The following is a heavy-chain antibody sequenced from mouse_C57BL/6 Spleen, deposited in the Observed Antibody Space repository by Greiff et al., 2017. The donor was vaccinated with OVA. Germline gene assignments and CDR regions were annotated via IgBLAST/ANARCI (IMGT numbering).Heavy chain of an antibody. J-gene: IGHJ3*01. V-gene: IGHV1-82*01. CDR3: ARGGFFAY. Sequence: VKLMESGPELVKPGASVKISCKASGYAFSSSWMNWVKQRPGKGLEWIGRIYPGDGDTNYNGKFKGKATLTADKSSSTAYMQLSSLTSEDSAVYFCARGGFFAYWGQGTLVTVSA. CDR2: IYPGDGDT. CDR1: GYAFSSSW.